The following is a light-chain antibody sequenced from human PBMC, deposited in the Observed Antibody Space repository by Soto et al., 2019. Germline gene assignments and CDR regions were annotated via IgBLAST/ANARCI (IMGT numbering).Light chain of an antibody. Sequence: EIVLTQSPCTRSLSPGQRATLSCWSSQSVSSSYLAWYQQKPGQAPRLLIYGAPSKDTGIPNRFSGSGYGKEFTLTISRVETEDSALYYCQQYGSAFGGRNKVQ. CDR3: QQYGSA. V-gene: IGKV3-20*01. CDR1: QSVSSSY. J-gene: IGKJ4*01. CDR2: GAP.